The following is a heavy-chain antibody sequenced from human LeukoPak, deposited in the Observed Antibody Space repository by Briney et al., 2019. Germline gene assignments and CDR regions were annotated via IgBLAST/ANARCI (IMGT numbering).Heavy chain of an antibody. D-gene: IGHD5-12*01. J-gene: IGHJ4*02. CDR1: GGSISSSSYY. CDR2: IYYSGST. Sequence: KPSETLSLTCTVSGGSISSSSYYWGWIRQPPGKGLEWIGSIYYSGSTYYNPSLKSRVTISVDTSKNQFSLKLSSVTAADTAVYYCARHLADIVTMGFDYWGQGTLVTVSS. CDR3: ARHLADIVTMGFDY. V-gene: IGHV4-39*01.